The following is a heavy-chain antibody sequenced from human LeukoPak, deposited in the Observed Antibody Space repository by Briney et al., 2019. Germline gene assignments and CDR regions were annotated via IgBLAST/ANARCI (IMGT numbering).Heavy chain of an antibody. V-gene: IGHV4-30-4*07. CDR1: GGSISSGGYS. CDR3: ARAMEEYYFDY. D-gene: IGHD1-1*01. J-gene: IGHJ4*02. Sequence: SQTLSLTCAVSGGSISSGGYSWSWIRQPPGKGLEWIGYIYYSGSTYYNPSLKSRVTISVDTSKNQFSLKLSSVTAADMAVYYCARAMEEYYFDYWGQGTLVTVSS. CDR2: IYYSGST.